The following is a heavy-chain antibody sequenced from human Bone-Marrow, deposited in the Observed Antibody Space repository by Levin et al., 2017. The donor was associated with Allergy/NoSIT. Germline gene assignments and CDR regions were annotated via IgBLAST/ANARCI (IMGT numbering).Heavy chain of an antibody. J-gene: IGHJ4*02. CDR3: ARYETALVLDY. V-gene: IGHV3-7*03. CDR2: INEDGTQK. CDR1: EFTFRSHW. D-gene: IGHD1-26*01. Sequence: GGSLRLSCVSSEFTFRSHWMSWVRQAPGKGPEWVANINEDGTQKYYVDSVKGRFNISRDNAKNSLYLQMNDLRGEDTAVYYCARYETALVLDYWGQGTLVTVSS.